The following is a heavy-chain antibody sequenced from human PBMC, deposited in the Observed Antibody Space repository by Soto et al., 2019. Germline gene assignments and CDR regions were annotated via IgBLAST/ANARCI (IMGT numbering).Heavy chain of an antibody. D-gene: IGHD1-26*01. Sequence: TLSLTCTVSGASINSGGYYWSWIRQLPGKGLEWIGYIYFSGSTYYNPSLESRVTISLDTSQNQFSLKLSSVTAADTAVYYCARGNAWEVILDYWGQGTLVTVYS. CDR3: ARGNAWEVILDY. CDR1: GASINSGGYY. V-gene: IGHV4-31*03. J-gene: IGHJ4*02. CDR2: IYFSGST.